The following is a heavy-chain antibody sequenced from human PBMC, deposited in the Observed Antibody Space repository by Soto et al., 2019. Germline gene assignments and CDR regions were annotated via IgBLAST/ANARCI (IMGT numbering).Heavy chain of an antibody. V-gene: IGHV3-7*03. Sequence: EVQLVESGGGLVQPGGSLRLSCAASGFTFSNYWMSWVRQAPGQGLEWVDNIKHDGTEKYYVDSVKGRFTISRDNAKNSLYLQMNSLRAEDTAVYYCARARDFWSTYCGSWGQGTRVTVSS. J-gene: IGHJ5*02. CDR2: IKHDGTEK. CDR3: ARARDFWSTYCGS. D-gene: IGHD3-3*01. CDR1: GFTFSNYW.